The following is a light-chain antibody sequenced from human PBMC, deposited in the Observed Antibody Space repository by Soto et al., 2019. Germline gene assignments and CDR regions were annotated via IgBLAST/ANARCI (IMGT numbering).Light chain of an antibody. CDR2: SAS. Sequence: DILMTQSPSSLSASVGDRVTITCRASQGISNYLAWYQQKPGKFPNLLIYSASTLEPGVPARFSGSGSGTDFTLTISSLQPEDVATYYCQDYPCSLWPFGQGTKVEIK. CDR1: QGISNY. V-gene: IGKV1-27*01. CDR3: QDYPCSLWP. J-gene: IGKJ1*01.